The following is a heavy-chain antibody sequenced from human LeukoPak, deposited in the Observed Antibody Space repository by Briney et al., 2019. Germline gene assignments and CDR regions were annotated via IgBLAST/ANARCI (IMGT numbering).Heavy chain of an antibody. Sequence: PGRSLRLSCAASGFTFSSYAMHWVRQAPGKGLEWVAVISYDGSNKYYADSVKGRFTISRDNSKNTLYLQMNGLRAEDTAVYYCARDRGVVVTAIGLDYWGQGTLVTVSS. J-gene: IGHJ4*02. CDR2: ISYDGSNK. D-gene: IGHD2-21*02. CDR1: GFTFSSYA. V-gene: IGHV3-30*04. CDR3: ARDRGVVVTAIGLDY.